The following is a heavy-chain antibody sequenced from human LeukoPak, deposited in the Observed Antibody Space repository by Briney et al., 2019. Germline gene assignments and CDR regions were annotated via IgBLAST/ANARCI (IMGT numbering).Heavy chain of an antibody. CDR2: IWYDGSNK. V-gene: IGHV3-33*08. J-gene: IGHJ6*02. D-gene: IGHD4-17*01. CDR1: GFIFTSYG. Sequence: GGSLRLSCAASGFIFTSYGMHWVRQAPGKGLEWVAVIWYDGSNKYYADSVKGRFTISRDNSKNTLYLQMNSLRAEDTAVYYCARATGDYGDYVGYYYYGMDVWGQGTTVTVSS. CDR3: ARATGDYGDYVGYYYYGMDV.